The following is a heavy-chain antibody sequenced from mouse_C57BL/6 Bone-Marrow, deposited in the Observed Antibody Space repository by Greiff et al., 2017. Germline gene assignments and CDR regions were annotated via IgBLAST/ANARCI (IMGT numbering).Heavy chain of an antibody. V-gene: IGHV1-50*01. CDR3: AREGGLSGDFDY. CDR1: GYTFTSYW. D-gene: IGHD3-1*01. CDR2: IDPSDSDT. J-gene: IGHJ2*01. Sequence: VQLQQPGAELVKPGASVKLSCKASGYTFTSYWMQWVKQRPGQGLEWIGEIDPSDSDTNYNQKFKGKATLTVDTSSSTAYMQLSSLTSEDSAVYYCAREGGLSGDFDYWGRGTTLTVSA.